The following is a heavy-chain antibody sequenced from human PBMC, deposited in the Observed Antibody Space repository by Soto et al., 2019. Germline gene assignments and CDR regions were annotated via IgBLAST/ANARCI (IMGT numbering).Heavy chain of an antibody. CDR1: GYIFTTYS. V-gene: IGHV1-18*04. D-gene: IGHD6-13*01. J-gene: IGHJ5*02. Sequence: QVQLVQSGTEVKKPGASVKVSCKASGYIFTTYSIAWVRQAPGQVLEWMGWISPNNGNTNYAQKVQGRVTMTTDTSTSTAYMELRSLTSDDTAVYSCAREDFVVHSSWFDPWGQGTLVNVSS. CDR2: ISPNNGNT. CDR3: AREDFVVHSSWFDP.